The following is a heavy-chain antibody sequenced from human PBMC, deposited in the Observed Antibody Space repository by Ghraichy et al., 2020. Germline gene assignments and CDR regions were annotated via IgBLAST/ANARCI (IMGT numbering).Heavy chain of an antibody. CDR3: ARDNIALVTVSAASLFDS. Sequence: GSLNISCAVYGGSFSGYFWSWIRQPPGKGLEWIGDIDHTGSTNYNPSLRSRVSISLDRSKNQLSLKVTSVTAADTAVYFCARDNIALVTVSAASLFDSWGQGTLVTVSS. CDR2: IDHTGST. D-gene: IGHD2-2*01. CDR1: GGSFSGYF. V-gene: IGHV4-34*01. J-gene: IGHJ4*02.